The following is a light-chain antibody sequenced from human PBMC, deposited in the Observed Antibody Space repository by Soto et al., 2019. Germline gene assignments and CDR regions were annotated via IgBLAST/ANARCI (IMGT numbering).Light chain of an antibody. J-gene: IGLJ3*02. CDR1: NIGRKS. Sequence: SYVMTQQPSVSVAPGQTARITCGGDNIGRKSVHWYQQKPGQAPVVVVYDDSDRPSGIPERFSGSNSGNTATLTITKVDAGDEADYYCQVWDSSGAQWLFSGGTKLTVL. CDR3: QVWDSSGAQWL. CDR2: DDS. V-gene: IGLV3-21*02.